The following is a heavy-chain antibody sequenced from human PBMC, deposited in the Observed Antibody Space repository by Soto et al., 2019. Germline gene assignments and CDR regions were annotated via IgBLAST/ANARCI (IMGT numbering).Heavy chain of an antibody. V-gene: IGHV1-69*13. J-gene: IGHJ4*02. Sequence: SVKVSCKASGGTFSSYAISWVRQAPGQGLEWMGGIIPIFGTANYAQKFQGRVTITADEPTSTAYMELSSLRSEDTAVYYCARVVYGSGAGIDDYWGQGTLVTVSS. CDR3: ARVVYGSGAGIDDY. CDR1: GGTFSSYA. D-gene: IGHD6-19*01. CDR2: IIPIFGTA.